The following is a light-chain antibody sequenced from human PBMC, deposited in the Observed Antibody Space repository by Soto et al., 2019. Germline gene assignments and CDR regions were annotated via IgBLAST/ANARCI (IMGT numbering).Light chain of an antibody. J-gene: IGLJ2*01. CDR3: SSYTSTSPVV. Sequence: QSALTQPASVSGSPGQSITISCTGTSSDVGGYNYVSWYQQHPDKAPKLMIYEVSTRPSGVSNRFSGSKSGNTASLTISGRQAEDEADYYCSSYTSTSPVVFGGGTKLTVL. V-gene: IGLV2-14*01. CDR2: EVS. CDR1: SSDVGGYNY.